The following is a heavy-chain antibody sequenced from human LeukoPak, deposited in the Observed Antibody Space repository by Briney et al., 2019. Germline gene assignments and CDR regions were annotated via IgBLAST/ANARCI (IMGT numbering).Heavy chain of an antibody. V-gene: IGHV3-48*01. J-gene: IGHJ4*02. D-gene: IGHD3-3*01. CDR2: ISSSSSTI. CDR1: GFTFSSYS. Sequence: GGSLRLSCAASGFTFSSYSMNLVRQAPGKGLEWVSYISSSSSTIYYADSVKGQFTISRDNAKNSLYLQMNSLRAEDTAVYYCARDGATYYDFWSGYPDYWGQGTLVTVSS. CDR3: ARDGATYYDFWSGYPDY.